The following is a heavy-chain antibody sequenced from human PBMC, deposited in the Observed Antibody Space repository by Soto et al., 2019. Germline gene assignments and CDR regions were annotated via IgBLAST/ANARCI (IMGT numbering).Heavy chain of an antibody. CDR1: GFTVSSNY. V-gene: IGHV3-66*01. CDR3: ARAKRGYCSGGSCYSEDYYYYMDV. Sequence: PGGSLRLSCAASGFTVSSNYMSWVRQAPGKGLEWVSVIYSGGSTYYADSVKGRLTISRDNSKNTLYLQMNSLRAEDTAVYYCARAKRGYCSGGSCYSEDYYYYMDVWGKGTTVTVSS. J-gene: IGHJ6*03. CDR2: IYSGGST. D-gene: IGHD2-15*01.